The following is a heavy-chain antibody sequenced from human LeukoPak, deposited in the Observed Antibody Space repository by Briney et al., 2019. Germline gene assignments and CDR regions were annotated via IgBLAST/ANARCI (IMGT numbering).Heavy chain of an antibody. V-gene: IGHV3-11*04. D-gene: IGHD3-22*01. CDR2: ISRSGSTI. Sequence: GGSLRLSCAPDGFTFSNYYMSWIRQAPGKGLEWVSYISRSGSTIYYADSVKGRFTISRDNAKNSLYLQMTSMISEATAGYYCARDLYYYDSSGYYWGQGTLVTVSS. J-gene: IGHJ4*02. CDR1: GFTFSNYY. CDR3: ARDLYYYDSSGYY.